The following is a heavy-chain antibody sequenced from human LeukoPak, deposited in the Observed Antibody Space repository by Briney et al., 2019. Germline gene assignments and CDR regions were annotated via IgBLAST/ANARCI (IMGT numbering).Heavy chain of an antibody. CDR2: ISSSSSYI. J-gene: IGHJ3*02. CDR1: GFTLSSYS. V-gene: IGHV3-21*01. Sequence: GALRLSCAASGFTLSSYSMNWVRQAPGKGLEWVSSISSSSSYIYYADSVKGRFTISRDNAKNSLYLQMNSLRAEDTAVYYCATGPPFDIWGQGTMVTVSS. CDR3: ATGPPFDI.